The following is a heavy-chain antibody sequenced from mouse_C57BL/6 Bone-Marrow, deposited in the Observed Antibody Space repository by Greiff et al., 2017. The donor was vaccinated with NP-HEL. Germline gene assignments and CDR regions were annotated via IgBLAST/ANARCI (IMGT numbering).Heavy chain of an antibody. CDR1: GYTFTDHT. V-gene: IGHV1-78*01. Sequence: VQRVESDAELVKPGASVKISCKVSGYTFTDHTIHWMKQRPEQGLEWIGYIYPRDGSTKYNEKFKGKDTLTADKSSSTAYMQLNSLTSEDSAVYFCARRYYYGSLDYWGQGTTLTVSS. J-gene: IGHJ2*01. CDR2: IYPRDGST. CDR3: ARRYYYGSLDY. D-gene: IGHD1-1*01.